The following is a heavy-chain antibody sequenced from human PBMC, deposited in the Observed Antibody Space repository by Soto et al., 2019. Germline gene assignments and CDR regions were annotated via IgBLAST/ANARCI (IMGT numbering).Heavy chain of an antibody. CDR1: GFSVRTNY. V-gene: IGHV3-53*01. Sequence: GSLRLSCAASGFSVRTNYMSWVRQAPGKGLDWVSVFESGGSIYYADSVKGRFIISRDYAKNTVDLQMNSLRVEDTAVYYCARAGVTPHFFDYWGQGTLVTV. J-gene: IGHJ4*02. CDR3: ARAGVTPHFFDY. CDR2: FESGGSI. D-gene: IGHD3-3*02.